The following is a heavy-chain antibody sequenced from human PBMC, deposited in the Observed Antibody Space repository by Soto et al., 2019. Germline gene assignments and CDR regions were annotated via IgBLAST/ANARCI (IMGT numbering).Heavy chain of an antibody. D-gene: IGHD6-25*01. Sequence: SSETLSLTCAVSGASVSSVGYSLSWIRQPPGKGLEWSGYLYHSCTQYNPSLKSRVTISVDNFKNQFSLRLSSLTASNTAVYYCARVGFSGNNNWFEPWAQGTLVPVSS. CDR1: GASVSSVGYS. V-gene: IGHV4-30-2*01. J-gene: IGHJ5*02. CDR2: LYHSCT. CDR3: ARVGFSGNNNWFEP.